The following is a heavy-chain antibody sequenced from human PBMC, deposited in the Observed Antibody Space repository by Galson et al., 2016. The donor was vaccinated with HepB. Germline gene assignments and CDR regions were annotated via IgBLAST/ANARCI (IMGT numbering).Heavy chain of an antibody. CDR1: GFTFSSYA. Sequence: SLRLSCAASGFTFSSYAMTWVRQAPGKGLEWVSTIGGSGGSTYPAYAMEGRFTITRDNSNTTVYLKMNSLRAEDTAVYYCAKFASGTYYLDSFDYWGQGTLVTVSS. CDR2: IGGSGGST. D-gene: IGHD3-10*01. J-gene: IGHJ4*02. V-gene: IGHV3-23*01. CDR3: AKFASGTYYLDSFDY.